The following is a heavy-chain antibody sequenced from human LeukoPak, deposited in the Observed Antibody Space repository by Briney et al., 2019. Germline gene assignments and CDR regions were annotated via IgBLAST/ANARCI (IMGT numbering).Heavy chain of an antibody. Sequence: QSGGSLRLSCAASGFTFTSYVMSWVRQAPGKGLEWVLAITSGGSTYYADSVKGRFTISRDNSKDTLYLQMNSLRAEDTAVYYCARDHQEAGNYFDYWGQGTLVTVSS. J-gene: IGHJ4*02. CDR1: GFTFTSYV. V-gene: IGHV3-23*01. CDR2: ITSGGST. D-gene: IGHD6-19*01. CDR3: ARDHQEAGNYFDY.